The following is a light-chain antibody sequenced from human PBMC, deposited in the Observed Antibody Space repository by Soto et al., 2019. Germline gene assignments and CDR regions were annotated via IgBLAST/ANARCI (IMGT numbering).Light chain of an antibody. CDR1: QSVGGN. CDR2: GAS. CDR3: QHYGAAPIT. V-gene: IGKV3-20*01. J-gene: IGKJ5*01. Sequence: EIVLAQSPGTLSLSPGDRATLSCRASQSVGGNVAWYQQIPGQPPKLLIFGASSRATGIADKFSGSGSGTDFTLTISRLEPEDFALYYCQHYGAAPITFGQGTRLEIK.